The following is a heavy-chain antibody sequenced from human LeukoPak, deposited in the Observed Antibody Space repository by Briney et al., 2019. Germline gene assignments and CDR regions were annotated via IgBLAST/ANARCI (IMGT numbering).Heavy chain of an antibody. CDR1: GFTFSSYS. J-gene: IGHJ3*02. Sequence: PGGSLRLSCAASGFTFSSYSVNWVRQAPGKGLEWVSSISSSSSYIYYADSVKGRFTISRDNAKNSLYLQMNSLRAEDTAVYYCARDAFPGVVAFDIWGQGTMVTVSS. CDR3: ARDAFPGVVAFDI. D-gene: IGHD3-3*01. V-gene: IGHV3-21*01. CDR2: ISSSSSYI.